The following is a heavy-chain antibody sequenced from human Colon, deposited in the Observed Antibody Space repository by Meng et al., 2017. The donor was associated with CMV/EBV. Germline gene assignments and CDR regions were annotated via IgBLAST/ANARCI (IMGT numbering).Heavy chain of an antibody. CDR3: ARDSGTGSYVFHFDH. J-gene: IGHJ4*02. CDR1: GFSFNRQA. V-gene: IGHV3-30-3*01. CDR2: ISYDGTHK. Sequence: GGSLRLSCSASGFSFNRQALHWVRQGPGKGLEWVAMISYDGTHKAFTASVKGRFTISRDNSRDTAYLQMNNLRPEDAATYFCARDSGTGSYVFHFDHWGLGTQVTVSS. D-gene: IGHD3-10*01.